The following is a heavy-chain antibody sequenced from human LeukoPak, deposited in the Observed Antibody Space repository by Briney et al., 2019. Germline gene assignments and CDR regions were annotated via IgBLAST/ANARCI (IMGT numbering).Heavy chain of an antibody. J-gene: IGHJ4*02. CDR2: IYYSGST. V-gene: IGHV4-59*01. CDR1: GVSISTYY. Sequence: PSETLSLTCTVSGVSISTYYWSWIRQPPGKGLEWIGYIYYSGSTNYNPSLKSRVTISVDTSKNQFSLKLSSVTAADTAVYYCARVLPSGYSSGWPDYWGQGTLVTVSS. CDR3: ARVLPSGYSSGWPDY. D-gene: IGHD6-19*01.